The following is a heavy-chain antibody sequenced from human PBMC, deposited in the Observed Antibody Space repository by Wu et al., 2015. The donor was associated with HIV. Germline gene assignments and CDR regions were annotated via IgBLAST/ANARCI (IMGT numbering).Heavy chain of an antibody. D-gene: IGHD6-19*01. Sequence: HVQLVQSGTEVKKPGSSVKVSCKIFGGNPGGTFTSHPISWVRQAPGQGLEWMGGIIPILRTANYAQKFQGRVTITADELTTTAYMELSSLRSEDTAVYYCAAEGSIAVAGTDYYYYGMDVWGQGTTVTVSS. CDR3: AAEGSIAVAGTDYYYYGMDV. CDR2: IIPILRTA. CDR1: GGTFTSHP. V-gene: IGHV1-69*12. J-gene: IGHJ6*02.